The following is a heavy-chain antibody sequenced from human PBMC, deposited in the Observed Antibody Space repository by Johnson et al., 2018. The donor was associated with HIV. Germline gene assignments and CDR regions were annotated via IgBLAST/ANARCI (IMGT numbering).Heavy chain of an antibody. CDR2: ISYDGSNK. V-gene: IGHV3-30*18. CDR3: AKAYCPGGDGFDI. Sequence: QVQLVESGGGVVQPGRSLRLSCAASGFTFSSYGMHWVRQAPGKGLEWVAVISYDGSNKYYADSVKGRFTISRDNSKNTLFLQMDSLRTEDTGVYYCAKAYCPGGDGFDIWGQGTMVTVSS. CDR1: GFTFSSYG. D-gene: IGHD2-21*01. J-gene: IGHJ3*02.